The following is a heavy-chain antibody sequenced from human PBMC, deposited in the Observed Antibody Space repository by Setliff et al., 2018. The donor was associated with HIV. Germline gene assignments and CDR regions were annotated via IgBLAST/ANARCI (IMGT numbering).Heavy chain of an antibody. CDR3: ARLSGGMVPNY. V-gene: IGHV4-39*01. J-gene: IGHJ4*02. D-gene: IGHD3-10*01. Sequence: SETLSLTCTVSGGSITRTPYYWGWIRQPPGKGLEWIGSIHHNGTAYDNPSLKSRVTISVDPSKNQILLRLSSVTAADTAVYYCARLSGGMVPNYWGQGTLVTSPQ. CDR2: IHHNGTA. CDR1: GGSITRTPYY.